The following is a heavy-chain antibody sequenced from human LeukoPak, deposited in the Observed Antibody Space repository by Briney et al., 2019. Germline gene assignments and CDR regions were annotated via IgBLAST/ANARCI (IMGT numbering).Heavy chain of an antibody. CDR2: TYYRSRWYH. CDR1: GDSVSSSTAA. CDR3: ARVKDYYDSSVYYFLDY. V-gene: IGHV6-1*01. D-gene: IGHD3-22*01. J-gene: IGHJ4*02. Sequence: SQTLSLTCAISGDSVSSSTAAWSWIRQSPSRGLEWLGRTYYRSRWYHDYAPSVKSRMTINPDTSKNHFSLQLNSVTSEDTAVYFCARVKDYYDSSVYYFLDYWGQGTLVTVSS.